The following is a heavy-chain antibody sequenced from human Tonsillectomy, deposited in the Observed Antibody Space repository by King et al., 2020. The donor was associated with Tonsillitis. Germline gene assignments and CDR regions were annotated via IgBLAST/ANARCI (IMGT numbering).Heavy chain of an antibody. CDR2: INPKSGDT. V-gene: IGHV1-2*02. J-gene: IGHJ6*04. Sequence: VQLVESGAEVKKPGASVKVSCTPSGYPFSVYYVHWVRQAPGQGLEWMGWINPKSGDTIYAQKFQDRVTMTRDTTISTAYMELSRLRFEDTAVYYCARALYLLLPPGMDVWGKGTTVTVSS. CDR1: GYPFSVYY. CDR3: ARALYLLLPPGMDV. D-gene: IGHD2-2*01.